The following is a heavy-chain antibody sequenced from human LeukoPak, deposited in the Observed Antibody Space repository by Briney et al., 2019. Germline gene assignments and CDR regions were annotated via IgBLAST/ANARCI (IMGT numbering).Heavy chain of an antibody. D-gene: IGHD6-6*01. V-gene: IGHV3-7*01. CDR1: GFTFSSYW. CDR3: ARDSSSPARIFDY. CDR2: IKQDGSEK. Sequence: GGSLRLSCAASGFTFSSYWMSWVRQAPGKGLEWVANIKQDGSEKYYVDSVKGRFTISRDNAKNSLYLQMNSLRAEDTAVYYCARDSSSPARIFDYWGQGTLVTVSS. J-gene: IGHJ4*02.